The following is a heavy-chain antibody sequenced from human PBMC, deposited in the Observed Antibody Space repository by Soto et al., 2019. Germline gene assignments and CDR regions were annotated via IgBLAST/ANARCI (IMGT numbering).Heavy chain of an antibody. J-gene: IGHJ4*02. CDR1: GFTFSSYA. Sequence: GESLKISCAASGFTFSSYAMSWVRQAPGKGLEWVSAISGSGGSTYYADSVKGRFTISRDNSKNTLYLQMNSLRAEDTAVYYCAKGHRGSGWYNFDYWGQGTLVTVSS. CDR2: ISGSGGST. D-gene: IGHD6-19*01. CDR3: AKGHRGSGWYNFDY. V-gene: IGHV3-23*01.